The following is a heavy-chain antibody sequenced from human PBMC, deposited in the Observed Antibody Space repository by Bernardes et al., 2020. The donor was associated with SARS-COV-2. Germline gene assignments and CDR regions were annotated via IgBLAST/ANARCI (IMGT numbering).Heavy chain of an antibody. D-gene: IGHD5-12*01. V-gene: IGHV3-7*01. CDR2: ISGSEK. CDR3: ARAWWLRGALS. CDR1: GFTFSSYA. Sequence: GGSLRLSCAASGFTFSSYAMSWVRQAPGKGLEWVSAISGSEKYYVDSVKGRFTISRDNAKNSLYLQMNSLRAEDTAVYYCARAWWLRGALSWGQGTLGTVSS. J-gene: IGHJ5*02.